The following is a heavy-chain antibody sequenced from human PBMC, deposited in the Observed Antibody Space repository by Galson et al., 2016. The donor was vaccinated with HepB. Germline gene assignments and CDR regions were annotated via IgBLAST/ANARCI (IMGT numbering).Heavy chain of an antibody. V-gene: IGHV6-1*01. CDR1: GDSVSNNTAA. D-gene: IGHD3-10*01. CDR3: ARGGSVRGVKGFDY. J-gene: IGHJ4*02. CDR2: TYYRSKWYN. Sequence: CAISGDSVSNNTAAWNWIRQSPSRGLEWLGRTYYRSKWYNDYAASVRGRITINADTSKNQFSLQLNSMTPEDTALYFCARGGSVRGVKGFDYWGPGTLVTVSS.